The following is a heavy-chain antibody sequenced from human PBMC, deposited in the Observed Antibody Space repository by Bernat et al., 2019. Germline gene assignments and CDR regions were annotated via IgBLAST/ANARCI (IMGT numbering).Heavy chain of an antibody. CDR3: ARDEDPQLVPFGFDY. CDR2: IWYDGSNK. V-gene: IGHV3-33*01. CDR1: GFTFSSYG. D-gene: IGHD6-13*01. J-gene: IGHJ4*02. Sequence: QVQLVESGGGVVQPGRSLRLSCAASGFTFSSYGMHWVRQAPGKGLEWVAVIWYDGSNKYYADSVKGRFTISRDNSKNTLYLQMNSLRAEDTAVYYCARDEDPQLVPFGFDYWGQGTLVPVSS.